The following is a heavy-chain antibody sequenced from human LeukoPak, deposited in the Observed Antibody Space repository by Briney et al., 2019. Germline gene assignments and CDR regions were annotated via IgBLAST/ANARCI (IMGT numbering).Heavy chain of an antibody. V-gene: IGHV3-23*01. J-gene: IGHJ4*02. D-gene: IGHD3-10*01. Sequence: GGSLRLSCAASGFTFGSYAMSWVRQAPGKGLEWVSAISGSGGSTYYADSVKGRFTISRGNSKNTLYLQMNSLRAEDTAVYYCAKTRFGEFTNWGQGTLVTVSS. CDR2: ISGSGGST. CDR3: AKTRFGEFTN. CDR1: GFTFGSYA.